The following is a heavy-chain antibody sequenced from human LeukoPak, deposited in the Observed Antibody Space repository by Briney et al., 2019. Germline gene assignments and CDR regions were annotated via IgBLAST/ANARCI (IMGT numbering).Heavy chain of an antibody. CDR2: ISSPSTNI. V-gene: IGHV3-48*01. Sequence: GGSLRLSCAASGFMFTSYSMNWVRQAPGKGLEWVAYISSPSTNIYYVDSVKGRFTISRDNAKNSLYLQMNSLRAEDTAVYYCGRDLGTEVGATDYWGQGTLVTVSS. J-gene: IGHJ4*02. CDR1: GFMFTSYS. CDR3: GRDLGTEVGATDY. D-gene: IGHD1-26*01.